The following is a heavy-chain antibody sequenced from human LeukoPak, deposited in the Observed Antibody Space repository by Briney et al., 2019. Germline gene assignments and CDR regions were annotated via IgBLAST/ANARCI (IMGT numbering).Heavy chain of an antibody. CDR3: ARETYCSGGSCYSDSNWFDP. D-gene: IGHD2-15*01. J-gene: IGHJ5*02. CDR1: GGSISSGDYY. Sequence: SETLSLTCAVSGGSISSGDYYWSWIRQPPGKGLEWIGYIYYSGSTYYNPSLKSRVTISVDTSKNQFSLKLSSVTAADTAVYYCARETYCSGGSCYSDSNWFDPRGQGTLVTVSS. CDR2: IYYSGST. V-gene: IGHV4-30-4*01.